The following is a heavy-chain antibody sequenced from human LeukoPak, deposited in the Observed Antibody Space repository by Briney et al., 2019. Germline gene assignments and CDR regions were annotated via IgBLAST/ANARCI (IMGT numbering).Heavy chain of an antibody. V-gene: IGHV1-18*01. D-gene: IGHD3-10*01. J-gene: IGHJ6*02. CDR3: AREGPIWFGELSQKTYYYYYGMDV. CDR2: ISAYNGNT. CDR1: GYTFTSYG. Sequence: ASVKVSCKASGYTFTSYGISWVRQAPGQGLEWMGWISAYNGNTNYAQKLQGRVTMTTDTSTSTAYMELRSLRSDDTAVYYCAREGPIWFGELSQKTYYYYYGMDVWGQGTTVTVSS.